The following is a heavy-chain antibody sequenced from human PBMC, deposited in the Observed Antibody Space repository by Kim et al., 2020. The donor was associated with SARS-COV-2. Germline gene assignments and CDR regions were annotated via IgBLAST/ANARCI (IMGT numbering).Heavy chain of an antibody. J-gene: IGHJ4*02. Sequence: ASVKVSCKVSGHTLTELSMHWVRQAPGKGLEWMGGFHPADDETIYAQKFQGRVIMTEDTYADTAYMELSSLRSEDTAVYYCATAWFGDHVVGNEPFDYWGQGTLVTVSS. CDR2: FHPADDET. D-gene: IGHD3-10*01. V-gene: IGHV1-24*01. CDR1: GHTLTELS. CDR3: ATAWFGDHVVGNEPFDY.